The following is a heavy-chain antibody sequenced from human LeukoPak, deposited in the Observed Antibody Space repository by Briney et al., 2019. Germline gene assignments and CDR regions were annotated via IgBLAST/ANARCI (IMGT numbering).Heavy chain of an antibody. CDR2: IYYSGST. V-gene: IGHV4-39*01. Sequence: PSETLSLTCTVSGGSISSSSYYWGWFRQPPGKGLEWIGSIYYSGSTYSTPSLKGRVTISVDTSKNQFSLKLSSVTAADTAVFYCARQAIGGYNWFDPWGQGTLVTVSS. CDR3: ARQAIGGYNWFDP. J-gene: IGHJ5*02. D-gene: IGHD3-16*01. CDR1: GGSISSSSYY.